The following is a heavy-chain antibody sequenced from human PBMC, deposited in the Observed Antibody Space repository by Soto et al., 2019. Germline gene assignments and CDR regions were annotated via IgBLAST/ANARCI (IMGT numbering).Heavy chain of an antibody. J-gene: IGHJ4*02. CDR2: LNPNTGGT. Sequence: QVQLVQSGAEVQKPGASVKVSCKASGFTLTAYYVHRLRHAPGQGLEWMGWLNPNTGGTNYAQKFQGRVTMTRDTSINKAYLELSSLRSADTAVYYCAKYNWNDGYFDLWSQRALVTFSS. CDR3: AKYNWNDGYFDL. V-gene: IGHV1-2*02. CDR1: GFTLTAYY. D-gene: IGHD1-1*01.